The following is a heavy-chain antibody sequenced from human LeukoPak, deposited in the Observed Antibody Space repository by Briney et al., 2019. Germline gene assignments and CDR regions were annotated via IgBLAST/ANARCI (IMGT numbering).Heavy chain of an antibody. V-gene: IGHV1-69*13. CDR2: IIPIFGTA. CDR1: GGTFSSYA. Sequence: SVKVSCKASGGTFSSYAISWVRQAPGQGLEWMGGIIPIFGTANYAQKFQGRVTITADESTSTAYMELSSLRSEDTAVYYCAGYDFWSGYYNNAFDIWGQGTMVTVSS. CDR3: AGYDFWSGYYNNAFDI. D-gene: IGHD3-3*01. J-gene: IGHJ3*02.